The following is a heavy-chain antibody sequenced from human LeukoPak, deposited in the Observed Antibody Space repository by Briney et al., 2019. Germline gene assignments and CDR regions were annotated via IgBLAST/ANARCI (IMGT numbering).Heavy chain of an antibody. CDR2: INHSGST. V-gene: IGHV4-34*01. Sequence: SATLSLTCAVYGGSFSGYYWSWIRQPPGKGLEWIGEINHSGSTNYNPSLKSRVTISVDTSKNQFSLKLSSVTAADTAVYYCARKVAPMVRGGGFDYWGQGTLVTVSS. J-gene: IGHJ4*02. CDR3: ARKVAPMVRGGGFDY. D-gene: IGHD3-10*01. CDR1: GGSFSGYY.